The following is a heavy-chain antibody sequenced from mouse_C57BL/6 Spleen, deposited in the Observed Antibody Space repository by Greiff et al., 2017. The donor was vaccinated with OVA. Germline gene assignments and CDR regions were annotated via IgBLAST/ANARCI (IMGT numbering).Heavy chain of an antibody. D-gene: IGHD1-1*01. J-gene: IGHJ3*01. CDR2: IYPATGGT. V-gene: IGHV1-15*01. Sequence: VQLQQSGAELVRPGASVTLSCKASGFTFTDYEMHWVKQTPEDGLEWIGAIYPATGGTAYNQKFKGKAILTADKSSTTAYMELRSLTSEDSAVYYCTRSSYYGSSYGGFAYWGQGTLVTVSA. CDR3: TRSSYYGSSYGGFAY. CDR1: GFTFTDYE.